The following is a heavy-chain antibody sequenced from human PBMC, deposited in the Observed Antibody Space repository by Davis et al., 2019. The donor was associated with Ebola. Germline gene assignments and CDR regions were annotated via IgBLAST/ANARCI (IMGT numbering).Heavy chain of an antibody. V-gene: IGHV4-59*12. CDR3: ARRIAARLFSQKRNWFDP. Sequence: PSETLSLTCTVSGGSISSYYWSWIRQPPGKGLEWIGYIYYSGSTNYNPSLKSRVTISVDTSKNQFSLKLTSVTAADTAVYYCARRIAARLFSQKRNWFDPWGQGTLVTVSS. CDR2: IYYSGST. CDR1: GGSISSYY. D-gene: IGHD6-6*01. J-gene: IGHJ5*02.